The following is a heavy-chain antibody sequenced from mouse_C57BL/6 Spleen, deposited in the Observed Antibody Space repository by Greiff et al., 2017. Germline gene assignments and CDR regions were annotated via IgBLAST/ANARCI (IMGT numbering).Heavy chain of an antibody. CDR3: ARGGYGWNYCDY. CDR2: INPNNGGT. V-gene: IGHV1-22*01. J-gene: IGHJ2*01. CDR1: GYTFTDYN. D-gene: IGHD2-2*01. Sequence: VQLKQSGPELVKPGASVKMSCKASGYTFTDYNMHWVKQSHGKSLEWIGDINPNNGGTSYNQKFKGKATLTVKKSSSTAYMDLRSLTSEDSAVYYCARGGYGWNYCDYWGQGTTLTVSS.